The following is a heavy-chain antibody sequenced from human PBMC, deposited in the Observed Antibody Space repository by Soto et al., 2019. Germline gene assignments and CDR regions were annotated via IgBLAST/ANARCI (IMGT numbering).Heavy chain of an antibody. J-gene: IGHJ4*02. CDR2: INPNSGGT. Sequence: VASVKVSCKASGYTFAGYYMHWVRQAPGRGLEWMGWINPNSGGTNYAQKFQGWVTMTRDTSISTAYMELSRLRSDDTAVYYCARDRCGRSRDPFNGYECNFDYWGQGTLVTVSS. CDR3: ARDRCGRSRDPFNGYECNFDY. CDR1: GYTFAGYY. D-gene: IGHD5-12*01. V-gene: IGHV1-2*04.